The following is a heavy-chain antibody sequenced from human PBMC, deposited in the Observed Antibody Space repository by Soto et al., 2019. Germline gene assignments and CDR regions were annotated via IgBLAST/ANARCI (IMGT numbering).Heavy chain of an antibody. CDR3: AGTYYYDSSGYPPPDY. D-gene: IGHD3-22*01. Sequence: ASVKVSCKASGGTFSSYAISWVRQAPGQGLEWMGGIIPIFGTANYAQKFQGRVTITADESTSTAYMELSSLRSEDTAVYYCAGTYYYDSSGYPPPDYWGQGTLVTVSS. CDR2: IIPIFGTA. J-gene: IGHJ4*02. V-gene: IGHV1-69*13. CDR1: GGTFSSYA.